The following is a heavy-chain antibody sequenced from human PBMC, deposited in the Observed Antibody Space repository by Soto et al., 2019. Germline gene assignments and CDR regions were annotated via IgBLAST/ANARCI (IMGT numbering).Heavy chain of an antibody. Sequence: DVQLLESGGALVQLGGSLRLSCAASGFTFSRYAMNWVRQAPGKGLEWVSTLSGSGSGSYYPDSLRGRFTISRDNSKNTLYLQMNNLIAEDTAVYYCAKAPISLDGSGYYFASFDYWGHGTRVTVSS. V-gene: IGHV3-23*01. D-gene: IGHD3-22*01. CDR2: LSGSGSGS. J-gene: IGHJ4*01. CDR1: GFTFSRYA. CDR3: AKAPISLDGSGYYFASFDY.